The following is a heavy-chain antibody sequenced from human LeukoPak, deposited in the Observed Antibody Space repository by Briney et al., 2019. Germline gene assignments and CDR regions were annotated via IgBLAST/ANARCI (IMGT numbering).Heavy chain of an antibody. D-gene: IGHD3-3*01. J-gene: IGHJ6*03. CDR1: GGSISSYY. Sequence: SETLSLTYTVSGGSISSYYWNWLRQPPGEGLEWIGYIYYSGSTNYNPSLKSRVTISVDVSKNQFSLKLRSVTAADTAVYYCARLQGVWSGRNYYYDYMDVWGKGTTVTVSS. CDR3: ARLQGVWSGRNYYYDYMDV. CDR2: IYYSGST. V-gene: IGHV4-59*01.